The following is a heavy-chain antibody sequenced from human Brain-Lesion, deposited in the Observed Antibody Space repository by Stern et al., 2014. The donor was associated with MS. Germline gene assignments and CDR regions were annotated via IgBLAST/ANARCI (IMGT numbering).Heavy chain of an antibody. J-gene: IGHJ6*02. CDR3: ARDQRGITIFGVVTDYYYLGMDV. Sequence: QVQLVQSGAEVKKPGASVKVSCKTSGYIFTGYYIHWVRQAPGQGLEWMAWINPNTGGTKYAQKFQGRVTMSRDTSISTAYVELSGLTSDDTAVYYCARDQRGITIFGVVTDYYYLGMDVWGQETTVTVSS. CDR2: INPNTGGT. CDR1: GYIFTGYY. V-gene: IGHV1-2*02. D-gene: IGHD3-3*01.